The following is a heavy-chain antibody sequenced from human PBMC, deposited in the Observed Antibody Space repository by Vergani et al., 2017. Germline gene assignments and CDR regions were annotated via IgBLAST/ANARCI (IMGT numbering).Heavy chain of an antibody. CDR2: ISPDTSNT. Sequence: QAQLVQSGAEVKKPGASVKVSCKASGYTFTSYGISWVRQAPGQGLEWMGWISPDTSNTDYAQNFQGRVTMNTDTSTSTAYMELRSLKSDDTAVYYCARGPRGVAAPGTKYFQHWGQGTLVTVSS. CDR3: ARGPRGVAAPGTKYFQH. V-gene: IGHV1-18*01. CDR1: GYTFTSYG. J-gene: IGHJ1*01. D-gene: IGHD6-13*01.